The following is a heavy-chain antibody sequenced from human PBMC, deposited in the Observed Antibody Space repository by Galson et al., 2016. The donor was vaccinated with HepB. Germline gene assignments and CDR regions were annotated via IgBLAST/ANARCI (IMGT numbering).Heavy chain of an antibody. V-gene: IGHV6-1*01. J-gene: IGHJ6*02. CDR3: ARVGSTAYGMDV. CDR2: TYYRSKWIN. CDR1: GDSVTSNSAA. Sequence: CAISGDSVTSNSAAWNWIRSSPSRGLEWLGRTYYRSKWINDYAESVKSRITINADTSKNQFSLHLNSVTPEDTSVYYCARVGSTAYGMDVWGQGTTVTVSS. D-gene: IGHD1-26*01.